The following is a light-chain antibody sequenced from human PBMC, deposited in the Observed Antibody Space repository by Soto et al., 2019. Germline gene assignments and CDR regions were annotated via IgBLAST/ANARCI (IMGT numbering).Light chain of an antibody. V-gene: IGKV1-13*02. CDR3: QQCFAYPLT. CDR2: DAS. Sequence: AIQLTQSPSSLSASVGDRDTITCRASQGISSDLAWYQEKPGKAPKLLIYDASSLKDGVPSRFSGSGSGTDFTLTISSLQPEDSATYYCQQCFAYPLTFGGGTKVEIK. CDR1: QGISSD. J-gene: IGKJ4*01.